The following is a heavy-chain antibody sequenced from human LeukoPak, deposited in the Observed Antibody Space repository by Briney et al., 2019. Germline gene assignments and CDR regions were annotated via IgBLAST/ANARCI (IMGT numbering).Heavy chain of an antibody. CDR1: GFIFSSYW. J-gene: IGHJ4*02. D-gene: IGHD6-13*01. Sequence: GGSLRLSCAASGFIFSSYWMHWVRQAPGKGLEWVSSIVGSSSTYYADSLKGRFTISRDNAKNSLYLQMNSLRAEDTAVYYCARIGAGSSRDYWGQGTLVTVSS. CDR3: ARIGAGSSRDY. V-gene: IGHV3-21*01. CDR2: IVGSSST.